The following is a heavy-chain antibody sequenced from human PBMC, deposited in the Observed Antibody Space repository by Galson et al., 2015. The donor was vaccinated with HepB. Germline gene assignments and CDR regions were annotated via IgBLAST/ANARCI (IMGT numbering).Heavy chain of an antibody. CDR2: IDPSDSYT. V-gene: IGHV5-10-1*01. D-gene: IGHD3-3*01. CDR3: ARSHGDDFWSGYHYDGMDV. Sequence: QSGAEVKKPGESLRISCKGSGYSFTSYWISWVRQMPGKGLEWMGRIDPSDSYTNYSPSFQGHVTISADKSISTAYLQWSSLKASDTAMYYCARSHGDDFWSGYHYDGMDVWGQGTTVTVSS. CDR1: GYSFTSYW. J-gene: IGHJ6*02.